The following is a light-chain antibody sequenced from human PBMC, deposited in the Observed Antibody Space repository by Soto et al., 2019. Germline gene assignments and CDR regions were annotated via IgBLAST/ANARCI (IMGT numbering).Light chain of an antibody. CDR1: QSISST. Sequence: EIVLTQSPDTLSLSPGERATLSCRASQSISSTQLVWYQQTPGQAPTLXXYGASIRAAGIPDRFSGSGSGTELTLTISSLQSEVFAVYDGQQYNNWPPITFGQGTKVDIK. CDR2: GAS. V-gene: IGKV3D-15*01. CDR3: QQYNNWPPIT. J-gene: IGKJ1*01.